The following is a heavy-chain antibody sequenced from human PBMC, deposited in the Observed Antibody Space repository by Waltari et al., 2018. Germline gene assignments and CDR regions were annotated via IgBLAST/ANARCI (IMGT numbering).Heavy chain of an antibody. CDR1: GGSISDYY. CDR2: IAGRSGNA. D-gene: IGHD3-22*01. CDR3: AGYYDSGYFFDY. V-gene: IGHV4-59*12. J-gene: IGHJ4*02. Sequence: QVQLQESGPGLVKPWETLSLTCAVSGGSISDYYWNWIRQTPGKGLEWIGYIAGRSGNAYSITSLKSRVTLSRDTSKNQFSLKLASVTAADTAVYFCAGYYDSGYFFDYWGQGVLVTVSS.